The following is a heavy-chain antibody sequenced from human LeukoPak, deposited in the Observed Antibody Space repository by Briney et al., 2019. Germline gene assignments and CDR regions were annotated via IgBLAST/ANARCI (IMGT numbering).Heavy chain of an antibody. J-gene: IGHJ4*02. V-gene: IGHV3-21*01. CDR1: GFTFGAYT. D-gene: IGHD5-18*01. CDR2: ISSTSSYI. Sequence: GGSLRLSCAASGFTFGAYTMNWVRQAPGKGLEWVSSISSTSSYIYYADSVKGRFTISRDNAKNSLYLQMNSLRAEDTAVYYCAREPYSYGFDYWGQGTLVTVSS. CDR3: AREPYSYGFDY.